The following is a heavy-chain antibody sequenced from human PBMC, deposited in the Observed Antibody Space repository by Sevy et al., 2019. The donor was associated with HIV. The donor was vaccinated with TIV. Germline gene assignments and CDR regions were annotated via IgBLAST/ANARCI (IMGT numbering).Heavy chain of an antibody. CDR3: ASPAVWSGYYNPQYYYYGMDV. CDR2: IWYDGSNK. Sequence: GGSLRLSCAASGFTFSSYGMHWVRQAPGKGLEWVAVIWYDGSNKYYADSVKGRFTISRDNSKNTLYLQMNSLRAEDTAVYYCASPAVWSGYYNPQYYYYGMDVWGQGTTVTVSS. D-gene: IGHD3-3*01. J-gene: IGHJ6*02. V-gene: IGHV3-33*01. CDR1: GFTFSSYG.